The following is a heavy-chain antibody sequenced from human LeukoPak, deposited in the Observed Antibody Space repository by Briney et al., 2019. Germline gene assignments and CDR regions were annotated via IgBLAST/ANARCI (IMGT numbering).Heavy chain of an antibody. J-gene: IGHJ4*02. D-gene: IGHD6-19*01. CDR2: ISSSGSTI. CDR1: GGSFSGYY. CDR3: ARDSAAIAVTY. V-gene: IGHV3-11*04. Sequence: LSLTCAVYGGSFSGYYWSWVRQAPGKGLEWVSYISSSGSTIYYADSVKGRFTISRDNAKNSLYLQMNSLRAEDTAVYYCARDSAAIAVTYWGQGTLVTVSS.